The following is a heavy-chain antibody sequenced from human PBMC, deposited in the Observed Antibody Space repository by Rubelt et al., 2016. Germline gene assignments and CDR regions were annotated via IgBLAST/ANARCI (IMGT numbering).Heavy chain of an antibody. Sequence: GGVVQPGRSLRLSCAASGFTFSSYGMHWVRQAPGKGLEWVAVIWYDGSNKYYADSVKGRFTISRDNSKNTLYLQMHSLRAEDTAVYYCARGGMGGSTGYFDYWGQGTLVTVSS. CDR2: IWYDGSNK. J-gene: IGHJ4*02. CDR1: GFTFSSYG. V-gene: IGHV3-33*01. CDR3: ARGGMGGSTGYFDY. D-gene: IGHD1-26*01.